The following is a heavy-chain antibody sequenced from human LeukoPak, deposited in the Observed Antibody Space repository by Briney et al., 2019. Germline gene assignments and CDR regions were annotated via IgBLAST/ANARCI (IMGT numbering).Heavy chain of an antibody. J-gene: IGHJ4*02. D-gene: IGHD3-22*01. V-gene: IGHV1-69*05. CDR2: IIPIFGTA. CDR3: ARDGPYYYGSSGFDY. Sequence: SVKVSCKASGGTFSSYAISWVRQAPGQGLEWMGRIIPIFGTANYAQKFQGRVTITTDESTSTAYMELSSLRSEDTAVYYCARDGPYYYGSSGFDYWGQGTLVTVSS. CDR1: GGTFSSYA.